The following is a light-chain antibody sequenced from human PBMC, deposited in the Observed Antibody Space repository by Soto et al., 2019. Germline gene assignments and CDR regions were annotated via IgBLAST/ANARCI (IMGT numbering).Light chain of an antibody. Sequence: QSVLTQPASVSGSPGQSITISCTGTSSDVGGYNYVSWYQQHPGKAPKLMIYDVSNRPSGVSNRFSGSKSGNTASLTISELQAEDEADYYCSSYTSSSTQVVFGGGTKLTVL. CDR3: SSYTSSSTQVV. CDR1: SSDVGGYNY. V-gene: IGLV2-14*01. J-gene: IGLJ2*01. CDR2: DVS.